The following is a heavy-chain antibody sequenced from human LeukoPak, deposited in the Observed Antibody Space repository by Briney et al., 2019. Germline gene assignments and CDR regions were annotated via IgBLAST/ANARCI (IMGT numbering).Heavy chain of an antibody. V-gene: IGHV4-39*01. CDR1: GGSISSSSYY. CDR3: ASNVAVAKVTHY. Sequence: PSETLSLTCTVSGGSISSSSYYWGWIRQPPGKGLEWIGSIYYSGSTYYNPSLKSRVTISVDTSKNQFSLKLSSVTAADTAVYYCASNVAVAKVTHYWGQGTLVTVSS. D-gene: IGHD6-19*01. CDR2: IYYSGST. J-gene: IGHJ4*02.